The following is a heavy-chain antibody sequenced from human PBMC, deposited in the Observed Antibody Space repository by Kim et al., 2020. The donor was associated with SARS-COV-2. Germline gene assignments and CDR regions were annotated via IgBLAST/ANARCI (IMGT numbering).Heavy chain of an antibody. CDR3: ARDREITGTTPWFDP. D-gene: IGHD1-7*01. CDR1: GGTFSSYA. J-gene: IGHJ5*02. V-gene: IGHV1-69*13. Sequence: SVKVSCKASGGTFSSYAISWVRQAPGQGLEWMGGIIPIFGTANYAQKFQGRVMITADESTSTAYMELSSLRSEDTAVYYCARDREITGTTPWFDPWGQGTLVTVS. CDR2: IIPIFGTA.